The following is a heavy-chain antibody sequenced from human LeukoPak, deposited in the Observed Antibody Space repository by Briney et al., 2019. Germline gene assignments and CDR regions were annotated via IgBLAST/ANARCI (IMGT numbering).Heavy chain of an antibody. CDR2: ISASGGNT. CDR3: AKDFYESSGYSFDY. V-gene: IGHV3-23*01. J-gene: IGHJ4*01. D-gene: IGHD3-22*01. Sequence: GGSLRLSCTASGLIFSSFAMNWVRQAPGKGLEWVSGISASGGNTNYADSVKGRFTISRDNSQNTLYLQMDSLRAEDTAIYYCAKDFYESSGYSFDYWGHGTLVAVSS. CDR1: GLIFSSFA.